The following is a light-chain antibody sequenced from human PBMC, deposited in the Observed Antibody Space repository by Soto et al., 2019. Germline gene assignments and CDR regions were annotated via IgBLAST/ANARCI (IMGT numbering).Light chain of an antibody. J-gene: IGLJ3*02. CDR2: VVS. V-gene: IGLV2-11*01. Sequence: QSALTQPRSVSGSPGQSVTISCTGTSSDVGRYDYVSWYQSHPDKAPRLVIYVVSKRPSGVPDRFSGSKSGNTASLTISGLQADHEADYYCCSYAGGNTWVFGGGTQLTVL. CDR1: SSDVGRYDY. CDR3: CSYAGGNTWV.